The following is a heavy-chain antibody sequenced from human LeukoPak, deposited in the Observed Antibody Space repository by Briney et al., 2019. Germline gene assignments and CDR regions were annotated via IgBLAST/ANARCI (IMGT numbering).Heavy chain of an antibody. Sequence: GGCLRLSCAASRFTFSSYVMHWVRPAPGRGRGWVAVISFVGTNKYYADSVKGGLTISRDNSKSTLYLQINSLRDEDTAVYYCARDYSSGSYPRIYFDYWGQGTLVTVSS. D-gene: IGHD3-10*01. J-gene: IGHJ4*02. CDR1: RFTFSSYV. CDR3: ARDYSSGSYPRIYFDY. CDR2: ISFVGTNK. V-gene: IGHV3-30*03.